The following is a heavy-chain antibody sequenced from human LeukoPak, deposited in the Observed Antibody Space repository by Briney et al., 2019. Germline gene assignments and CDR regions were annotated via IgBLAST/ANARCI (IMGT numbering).Heavy chain of an antibody. J-gene: IGHJ5*02. Sequence: ASVKVSCKASGYTFTSYGISWVRQAPGQGLEWMGWISAYNGNTNYAQKLQGRVTMTTDTTTSTAYMELRSLRSDDTAAYYCARDSGITGTNWFDPWGQGTPVTVSS. CDR3: ARDSGITGTNWFDP. D-gene: IGHD1-7*01. CDR1: GYTFTSYG. CDR2: ISAYNGNT. V-gene: IGHV1-18*01.